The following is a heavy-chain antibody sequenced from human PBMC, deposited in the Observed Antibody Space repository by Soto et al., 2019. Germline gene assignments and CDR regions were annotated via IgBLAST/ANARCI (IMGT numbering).Heavy chain of an antibody. Sequence: ASVKVSCKASGYTFTSYAMHWVRQAPGQRLEWMGWINAGNGNTKYSQKFQGRVTITRDTSASTAYMELSSLRSEDTAVYYCARVDLPPVASSSRSNDYWGQGTLVTVSS. CDR1: GYTFTSYA. V-gene: IGHV1-3*01. D-gene: IGHD6-6*01. CDR3: ARVDLPPVASSSRSNDY. CDR2: INAGNGNT. J-gene: IGHJ4*02.